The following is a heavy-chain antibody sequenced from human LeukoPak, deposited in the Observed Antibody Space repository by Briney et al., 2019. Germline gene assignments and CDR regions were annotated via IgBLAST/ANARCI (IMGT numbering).Heavy chain of an antibody. J-gene: IGHJ4*02. Sequence: PGGSLRLSCAASGFTFSSYSMNWVRQAPGKGLEWVSYISSSSSTIYYADSVKGRFTISRDNAKNSLYLRMNSLRAEDTAVYYCARDAPYYYGSGSYYSWGQGTLVTVSS. CDR1: GFTFSSYS. V-gene: IGHV3-48*01. D-gene: IGHD3-10*01. CDR2: ISSSSSTI. CDR3: ARDAPYYYGSGSYYS.